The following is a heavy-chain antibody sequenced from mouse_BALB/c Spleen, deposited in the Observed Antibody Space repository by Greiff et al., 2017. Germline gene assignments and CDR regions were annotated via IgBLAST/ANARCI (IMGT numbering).Heavy chain of an antibody. CDR1: GFSLTSYG. Sequence: VMLVESGPGLVQPSQSLSITCTVSGFSLTSYGVHWVRQSPGKGLEWLGVIWSGGSTDYNAAFISRLSISKDNSKSQVFFKMNSLQANDTAIYCGARNRGDGDYFDYWGQGTTLTVSS. V-gene: IGHV2-2*02. CDR3: ARNRGDGDYFDY. J-gene: IGHJ2*01. CDR2: IWSGGST. D-gene: IGHD1-2*01.